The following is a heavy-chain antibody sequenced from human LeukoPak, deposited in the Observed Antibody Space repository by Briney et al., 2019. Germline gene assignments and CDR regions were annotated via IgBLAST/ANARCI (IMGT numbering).Heavy chain of an antibody. CDR2: ISYDGGNK. D-gene: IGHD6-19*01. V-gene: IGHV3-30*03. CDR1: GFTFSSYG. Sequence: GGSLRLSCAASGFTFSSYGMHWVRQAPGKGLEWVAVISYDGGNKYYADSVKGRFTISRDNSKNTLYLQMNSLRPDDTAVYYCARASLGAVAGYFDYWGQGTLVTVSS. CDR3: ARASLGAVAGYFDY. J-gene: IGHJ4*02.